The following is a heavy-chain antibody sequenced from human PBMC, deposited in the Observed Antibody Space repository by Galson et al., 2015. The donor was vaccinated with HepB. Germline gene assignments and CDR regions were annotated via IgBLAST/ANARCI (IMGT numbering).Heavy chain of an antibody. CDR3: ARDGPRAPSYYDILTGYYRGYYYYYGMDV. J-gene: IGHJ6*02. Sequence: SVKVSCKASGGTFSSYTISWVRQAPGQGLEWMGRIIPILGIANYAQKFQGRVTITADKSTSTAYMELSSLKAEDTAVYYCARDGPRAPSYYDILTGYYRGYYYYYGMDVWGQGTTVTVSS. CDR1: GGTFSSYT. CDR2: IIPILGIA. D-gene: IGHD3-9*01. V-gene: IGHV1-69*04.